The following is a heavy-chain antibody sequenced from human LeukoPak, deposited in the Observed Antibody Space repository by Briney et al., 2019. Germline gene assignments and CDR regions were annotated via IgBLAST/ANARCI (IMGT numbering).Heavy chain of an antibody. CDR1: GGSFSGYY. Sequence: SETLSLTCAVYGGSFSGYYWSWIRQPPGKGLEWIGEINHSGSTNYNPSLKSRVTISVDTSKNQFSLKLSSVTAADTAVYYCARSKGYYGSGSRRGSNWFDPWGQGTLVTVSS. V-gene: IGHV4-34*01. CDR2: INHSGST. CDR3: ARSKGYYGSGSRRGSNWFDP. D-gene: IGHD3-10*01. J-gene: IGHJ5*02.